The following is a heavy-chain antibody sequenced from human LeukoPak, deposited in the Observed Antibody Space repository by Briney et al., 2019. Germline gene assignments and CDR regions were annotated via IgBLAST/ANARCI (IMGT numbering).Heavy chain of an antibody. Sequence: GGSLRLSGAASGFTFSSYTMSWVRQAPGKGLEWVSSISYSNSYIYYTDSVKGRFTISRDNAKNSLYLQMNSLRAEDTAVYYCARDRPFDSWGQGTLVTVSS. CDR1: GFTFSSYT. V-gene: IGHV3-21*01. J-gene: IGHJ4*02. CDR3: ARDRPFDS. CDR2: ISYSNSYI.